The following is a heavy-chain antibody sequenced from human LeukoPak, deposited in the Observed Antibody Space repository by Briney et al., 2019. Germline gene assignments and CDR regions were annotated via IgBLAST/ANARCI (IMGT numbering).Heavy chain of an antibody. CDR1: GFTFITYT. J-gene: IGHJ5*02. D-gene: IGHD3-10*01. Sequence: GGSLRLSCAASGFTFITYTMNWVRQAPGKGLEWVSSITTSSTYIYYADSVKGRFSISRDNAKNSLYLQMNSLRAEDTAVYYCVASGSRHWFDPWGQGTLVTVSS. CDR3: VASGSRHWFDP. V-gene: IGHV3-21*01. CDR2: ITTSSTYI.